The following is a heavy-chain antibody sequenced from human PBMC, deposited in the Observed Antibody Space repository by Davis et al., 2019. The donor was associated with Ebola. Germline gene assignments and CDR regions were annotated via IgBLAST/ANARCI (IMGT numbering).Heavy chain of an antibody. J-gene: IGHJ4*02. V-gene: IGHV3-7*03. D-gene: IGHD1-20*01. CDR2: IKQDGSGK. CDR1: GFTFSSYW. Sequence: GGSLRLSCAASGFTFSSYWMSWVRQAPGKGLEWVANIKQDGSGKYYVDSVKGRFTISRDNAKNSLYLQMNSLRAEDTAVYYCASHGITGTTDYWGQGTLVTVSS. CDR3: ASHGITGTTDY.